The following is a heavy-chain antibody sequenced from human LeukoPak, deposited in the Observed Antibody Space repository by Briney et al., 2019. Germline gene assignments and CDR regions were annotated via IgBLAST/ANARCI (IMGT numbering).Heavy chain of an antibody. CDR3: AVYSRGVIEGSYFDY. J-gene: IGHJ4*02. V-gene: IGHV4-39*01. CDR1: GGSISSSSYY. CDR2: IYYGGST. D-gene: IGHD3-10*01. Sequence: SETLSLTCTVSGGSISSSSYYWGWIRQPPGKGLEWIGSIYYGGSTYYNPSLKSRVTISVDTSKNQFSLKLSSVTAADTAVYYCAVYSRGVIEGSYFDYWGQGTLVTVSS.